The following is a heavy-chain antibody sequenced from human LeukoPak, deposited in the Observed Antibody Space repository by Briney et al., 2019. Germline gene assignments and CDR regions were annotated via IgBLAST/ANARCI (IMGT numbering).Heavy chain of an antibody. J-gene: IGHJ4*02. CDR2: ISSSSTI. CDR3: AVARVGDYFDY. V-gene: IGHV3-48*02. D-gene: IGHD2-2*01. Sequence: AGGSLRLSCAASGFTFSSYNMNWVRQAPGKGLEWVSYISSSSTIYYADSVKGRFTISRDNAKNSLYLQMNSLRDEDTAVYYCAVARVGDYFDYWGQGALVTVSS. CDR1: GFTFSSYN.